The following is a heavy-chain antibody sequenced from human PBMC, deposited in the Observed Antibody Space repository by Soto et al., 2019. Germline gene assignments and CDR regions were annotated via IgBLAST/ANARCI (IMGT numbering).Heavy chain of an antibody. CDR3: ARGLLIAVAGDY. Sequence: QVQLVQSGAEVKKPGASVKVSCKASGYTFTSYYMHWVRQAPGQGLEWMGIINPSGGSTSYAQKFQCRVTMTRDTATSTVYMELSSLRSEDTAVYYCARGLLIAVAGDYWGQGTLVTVSS. V-gene: IGHV1-46*01. CDR2: INPSGGST. CDR1: GYTFTSYY. D-gene: IGHD6-19*01. J-gene: IGHJ4*02.